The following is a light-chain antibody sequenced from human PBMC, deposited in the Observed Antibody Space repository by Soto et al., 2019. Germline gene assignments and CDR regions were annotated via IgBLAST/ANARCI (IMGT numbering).Light chain of an antibody. CDR3: SSYTSSSTLYG. J-gene: IGLJ1*01. Sequence: QSALTQPASVSGSPGQSITISCTGTSSDVGGYNYVSWYQQHPGKAPKLMIYEVSNRPSGVSHRFSGSKSGNTASLTISGLQAEDEADYYCSSYTSSSTLYGFGTGTKVTVL. CDR1: SSDVGGYNY. V-gene: IGLV2-14*01. CDR2: EVS.